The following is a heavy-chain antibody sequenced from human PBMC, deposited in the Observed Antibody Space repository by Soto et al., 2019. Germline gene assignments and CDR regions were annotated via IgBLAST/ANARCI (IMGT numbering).Heavy chain of an antibody. Sequence: QVQLVQAGAEVKKPGSSVKVSCKASGGTFSTDSISWVRQAPGQGLEWMGGIIPMFGTANNAQKFQGRVTITADESTSTAYMALSSLRSEGTAVYFCAREIDGYYGMDVWGQGTTVTVAS. CDR2: IIPMFGTA. CDR1: GGTFSTDS. CDR3: AREIDGYYGMDV. J-gene: IGHJ6*02. V-gene: IGHV1-69*12.